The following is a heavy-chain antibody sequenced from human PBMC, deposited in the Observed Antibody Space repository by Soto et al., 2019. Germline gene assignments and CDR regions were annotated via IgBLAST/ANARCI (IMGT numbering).Heavy chain of an antibody. CDR3: ARGDREDTAVVIGVRPGAYGVDV. CDR2: ISYNGGNR. CDR1: GFTVSNYA. V-gene: IGHV3-30*04. Sequence: QLQLVESGGGVVQLGRSLRLSCAASGFTVSNYAMHWVRQAPGKGLECVAVISYNGGNRFYRDYVKGRFTISRDNSKNTVHLQIDSLRYEDAAVYYCARGDREDTAVVIGVRPGAYGVDVWGQGTTVTVSS. J-gene: IGHJ6*02. D-gene: IGHD2-15*01.